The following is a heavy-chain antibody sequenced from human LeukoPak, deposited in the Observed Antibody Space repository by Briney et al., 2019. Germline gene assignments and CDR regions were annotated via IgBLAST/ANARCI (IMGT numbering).Heavy chain of an antibody. J-gene: IGHJ5*02. Sequence: SETLSLTCTVSGGSISSYYWSWIRQPAGKGLEWIGRIYTSGSTNYNPSLKSRVTMSVDTSKNQFSLKLSSVTAADTAVYYCARDQYGYSTNWSDPWGQGTLVTVSS. V-gene: IGHV4-4*07. D-gene: IGHD5-24*01. CDR1: GGSISSYY. CDR3: ARDQYGYSTNWSDP. CDR2: IYTSGST.